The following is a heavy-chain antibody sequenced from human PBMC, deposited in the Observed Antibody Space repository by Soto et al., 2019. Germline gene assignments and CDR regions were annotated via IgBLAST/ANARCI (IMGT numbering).Heavy chain of an antibody. J-gene: IGHJ4*02. CDR2: IRSNAYGGTT. Sequence: EVQLVESGGGLVQPGRSLRLSCTASGFTFGDYAMSWFRQAPGKGLEWVGFIRSNAYGGTTEYAASVKGRFTISRDDSNSIAYLQMNSLKTEDTAVSYCTRALLRFLEWLNQFDYWGQGTLVTVSS. CDR3: TRALLRFLEWLNQFDY. D-gene: IGHD3-3*01. V-gene: IGHV3-49*03. CDR1: GFTFGDYA.